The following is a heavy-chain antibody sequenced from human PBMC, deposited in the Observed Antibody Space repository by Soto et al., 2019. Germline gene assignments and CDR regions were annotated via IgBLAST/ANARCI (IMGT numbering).Heavy chain of an antibody. V-gene: IGHV4-59*01. CDR1: GGSIISYY. CDR3: ANYDGDMNAWEY. D-gene: IGHD3-22*01. Sequence: QVQLQESGPGLVKPSETLSLTCTVSGGSIISYYWSWIRQPPGKGLEWIGYIYYSGSTNYNPSLKSRVTISVDKSKNQFSLKLSSVTAADTAVYYCANYDGDMNAWEYWGQGTPVTVSS. CDR2: IYYSGST. J-gene: IGHJ4*02.